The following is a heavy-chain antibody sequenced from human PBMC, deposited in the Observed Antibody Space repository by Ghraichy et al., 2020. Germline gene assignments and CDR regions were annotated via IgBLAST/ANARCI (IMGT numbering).Heavy chain of an antibody. Sequence: SETLSLTCTVSGGSISSYYWSWIRQPPGKGLEWIGYIYYSGNTNYNPSLKSRVTISVDTSKNQFSLKLSSVTAADTAVYYCARSRSSGWIMSFDYWGQGTLVTVSS. CDR3: ARSRSSGWIMSFDY. J-gene: IGHJ4*02. CDR2: IYYSGNT. V-gene: IGHV4-59*01. CDR1: GGSISSYY. D-gene: IGHD6-19*01.